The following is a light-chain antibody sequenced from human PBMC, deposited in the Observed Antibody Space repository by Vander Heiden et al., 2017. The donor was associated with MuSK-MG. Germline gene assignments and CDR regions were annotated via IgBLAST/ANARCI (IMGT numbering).Light chain of an antibody. CDR2: GNN. CDR1: SSNIGAYYD. J-gene: IGLJ1*01. CDR3: QSYDSSLSGCV. Sequence: QSVLTQPPSVSGAPGQRVTIPCTGSSSNIGAYYDVHWYQHLPGTAPKLLIYGNNNRPLGVPDRFSGSRSGTSASLAITGLQAEDEADYYCQSYDSSLSGCVFGTGTKVTVL. V-gene: IGLV1-40*01.